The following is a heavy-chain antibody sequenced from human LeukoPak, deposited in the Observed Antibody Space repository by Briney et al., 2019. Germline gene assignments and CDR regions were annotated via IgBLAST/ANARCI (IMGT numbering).Heavy chain of an antibody. Sequence: SETLSLTCTVSGGSISSGDYYWSWIRQPPGKGLEWIGYIYYSGSTYYNPSLKSRVTISVDRSKNQFSLKLSSVTAADTAVYYCARGEKYCSSTSCSDFDYWGQGTLVTVSS. CDR1: GGSISSGDYY. D-gene: IGHD2-2*01. CDR2: IYYSGST. V-gene: IGHV4-30-4*01. CDR3: ARGEKYCSSTSCSDFDY. J-gene: IGHJ4*02.